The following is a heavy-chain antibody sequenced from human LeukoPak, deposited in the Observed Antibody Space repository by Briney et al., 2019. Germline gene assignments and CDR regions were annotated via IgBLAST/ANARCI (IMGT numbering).Heavy chain of an antibody. J-gene: IGHJ6*03. CDR1: GGTFSSYA. D-gene: IGHD2-8*01. CDR3: ARPRGNDYNYYMDV. V-gene: IGHV1-69*06. CDR2: IIPIFGTA. Sequence: SVKVSCKASGGTFSSYAISWVRQAPGQGLEWMGGIIPIFGTANYAQKFQGRVTITADKSTSTAYMELSSLRSEDTAVYYCARPRGNDYNYYMDVWGKGTTVTVSS.